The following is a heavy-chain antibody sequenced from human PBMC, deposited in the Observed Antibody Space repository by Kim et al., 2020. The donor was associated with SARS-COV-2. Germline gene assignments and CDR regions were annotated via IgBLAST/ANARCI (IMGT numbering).Heavy chain of an antibody. Sequence: SETLSLTCTVSGGSISNYYWSWMRQPPGKRLEWIGYIYYSGSTNYNPSLKSRITISVDTSKNQFSLKMRSVTAADTAVYYCARANYFDYWGQGTLVTVAS. CDR1: GGSISNYY. V-gene: IGHV4-59*01. CDR2: IYYSGST. CDR3: ARANYFDY. J-gene: IGHJ4*02.